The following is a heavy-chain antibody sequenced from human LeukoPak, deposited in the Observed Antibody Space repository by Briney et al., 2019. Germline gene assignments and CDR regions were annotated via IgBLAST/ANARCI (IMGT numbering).Heavy chain of an antibody. CDR3: ARSTGYSYGLDY. J-gene: IGHJ4*02. Sequence: PGGSLRLSCAASGFTFSSYSMNWVRQAPGKGLEWVSSISSSSYIYYADSVKGRFTISRDNAKNSLYLQMNSLRAEDTAVYYCARSTGYSYGLDYWGQGTLVTVSS. V-gene: IGHV3-21*01. CDR2: ISSSSYI. CDR1: GFTFSSYS. D-gene: IGHD5-18*01.